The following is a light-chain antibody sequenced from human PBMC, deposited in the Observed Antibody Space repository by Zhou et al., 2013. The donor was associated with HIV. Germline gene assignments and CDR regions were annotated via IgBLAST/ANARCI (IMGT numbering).Light chain of an antibody. Sequence: IQMTQSPSTLSASIGDRVTITCRASQSISSWVAWYQQKPGKVPQLLIYKASSLESGVPSRFSGSGSGTDFTLTISNLQPGDFATYYCHQFDSFPWTFGQGTKVEIK. CDR2: KAS. J-gene: IGKJ1*01. CDR3: HQFDSFPWT. V-gene: IGKV1-5*03. CDR1: QSISSW.